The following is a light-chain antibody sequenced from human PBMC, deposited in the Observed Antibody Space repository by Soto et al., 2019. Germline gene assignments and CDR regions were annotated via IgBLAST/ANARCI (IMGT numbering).Light chain of an antibody. J-gene: IGLJ2*01. V-gene: IGLV1-47*01. CDR2: RNN. CDR1: NSNIGKNY. Sequence: QSVLTQPPSASGTPGQRVTISCSGSNSNIGKNYVYWYRQLPGTAPKLLIYRNNQRPSGVPDRFSGSKSGTSASLAISGRRSEDEADYYCAAWDDSLSGHELFGGGTQLTVL. CDR3: AAWDDSLSGHEL.